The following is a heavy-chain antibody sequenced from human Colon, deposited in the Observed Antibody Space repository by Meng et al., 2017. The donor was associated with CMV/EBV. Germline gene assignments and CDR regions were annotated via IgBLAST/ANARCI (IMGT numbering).Heavy chain of an antibody. CDR1: GYPFTGYY. CDR3: ARVGCGTTSCSQGLDP. V-gene: IGHV1-2*02. J-gene: IGHJ5*02. D-gene: IGHD2-2*01. Sequence: GYPFTGYYLHWVRQAPGQGLEWIGWINPSGGGTDYARAFEGRVTMTREMSTTTAYLELHRLTPDDTAAYYCARVGCGTTSCSQGLDPWGQGTLVTVSS. CDR2: INPSGGGT.